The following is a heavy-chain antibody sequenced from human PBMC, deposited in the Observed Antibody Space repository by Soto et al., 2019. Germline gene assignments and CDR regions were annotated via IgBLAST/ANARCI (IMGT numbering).Heavy chain of an antibody. D-gene: IGHD3-22*01. V-gene: IGHV3-15*01. CDR3: TTGPDYITMIVPDAFDI. CDR2: IKSKTDGGTT. J-gene: IGHJ3*02. CDR1: GFTFSNAW. Sequence: GGSLRLSCAASGFTFSNAWMSWVRQAPGKGLEWVGRIKSKTDGGTTDYAAPVKGRFTISRDDSKNTLYLQMNSLKTEDTAVYYCTTGPDYITMIVPDAFDIWGQGTMVTVS.